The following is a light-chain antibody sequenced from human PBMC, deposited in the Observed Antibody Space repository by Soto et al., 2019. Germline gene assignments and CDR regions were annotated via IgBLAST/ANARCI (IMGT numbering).Light chain of an antibody. CDR1: QGISTY. Sequence: DIQLTQSPSFLSASVGDRVTITCRASQGISTYLAWYQQSPGKAPTLLIYAASTLQSGVPSRFSGSGSGTERTLTIRSLQPEDFATYFCQQLYSSPLSFGGGTKVEIK. V-gene: IGKV1-9*01. J-gene: IGKJ4*01. CDR3: QQLYSSPLS. CDR2: AAS.